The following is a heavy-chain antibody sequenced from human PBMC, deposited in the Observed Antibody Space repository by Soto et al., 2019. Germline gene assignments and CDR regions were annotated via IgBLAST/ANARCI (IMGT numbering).Heavy chain of an antibody. Sequence: QVQLVQSGAEVKKPGASVKVSCKASGYTFTSYYMHWVRQAPGQGLEWMGIINPSGGSTSYAQKFQGRVTMTTDTSTSTFYMGLSSMRSEDTAVYYCARSPNYYDSSGYYSEYWCQGTLVTVS. CDR3: ARSPNYYDSSGYYSEY. CDR2: INPSGGST. CDR1: GYTFTSYY. V-gene: IGHV1-46*01. D-gene: IGHD3-22*01. J-gene: IGHJ4*02.